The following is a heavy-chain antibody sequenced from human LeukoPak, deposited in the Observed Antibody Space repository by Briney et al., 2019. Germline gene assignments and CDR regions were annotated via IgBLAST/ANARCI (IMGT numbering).Heavy chain of an antibody. CDR2: ISGTGGST. CDR3: LMCKGSAYDRVSFLSRPTQPHHHCDY. D-gene: IGHD5-12*01. CDR1: GLIFSSYA. J-gene: IGHJ4*02. Sequence: QPGGSLRLSCAACGLIFSSYAMSWLRLARGKGLEWVSVISGTGGSTFYADSVKGRFTVSRDNSKDTLHLQMNTLTAKDTAVYYCLMCKGSAYDRVSFLSRPTQPHHHCDYWGQGTLVTVSS. V-gene: IGHV3-23*01.